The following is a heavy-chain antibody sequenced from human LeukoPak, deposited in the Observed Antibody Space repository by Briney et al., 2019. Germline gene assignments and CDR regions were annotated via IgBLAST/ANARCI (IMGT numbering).Heavy chain of an antibody. CDR3: ARDPADTAMVNY. Sequence: GGSLRLSCGASGFSFSDYGMHWVRQAPGKGLEWVAVISYDGSNKYYADSVKGRFTISRDNAKNSLYLQMNSLRAEDTAVYYCARDPADTAMVNYWGQGTLVTVSS. D-gene: IGHD5-18*01. V-gene: IGHV3-30*12. J-gene: IGHJ4*02. CDR1: GFSFSDYG. CDR2: ISYDGSNK.